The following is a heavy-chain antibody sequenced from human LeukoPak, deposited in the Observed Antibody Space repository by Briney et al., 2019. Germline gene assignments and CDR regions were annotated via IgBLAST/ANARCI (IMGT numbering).Heavy chain of an antibody. CDR3: ARHPRVTSGWYFDL. J-gene: IGHJ2*01. D-gene: IGHD4-23*01. V-gene: IGHV5-51*01. CDR2: IYPGDSDT. Sequence: PGESLKISCNGSGYSFTIYWIGWVRQMPGKGLEWMGIIYPGDSDTRYSPSVQGQVTNSADKSISTAYLQWSSLKASATAMYYCARHPRVTSGWYFDLWGRGTLVTVSS. CDR1: GYSFTIYW.